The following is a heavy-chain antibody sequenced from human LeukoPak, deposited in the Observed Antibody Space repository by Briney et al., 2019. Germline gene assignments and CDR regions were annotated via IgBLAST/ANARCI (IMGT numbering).Heavy chain of an antibody. J-gene: IGHJ6*02. Sequence: GGSLRLSCAASGFRLRSYWMHWVRQAPGKGLVWVSRINRDRSSTYYADSVKGRVTTSRDNAKNTLYLQMNSLRAEDTAVYYCARVGSPLYGDYVRDYYGMDVWGQGTTVTVSS. V-gene: IGHV3-74*01. CDR2: INRDRSST. D-gene: IGHD4-17*01. CDR1: GFRLRSYW. CDR3: ARVGSPLYGDYVRDYYGMDV.